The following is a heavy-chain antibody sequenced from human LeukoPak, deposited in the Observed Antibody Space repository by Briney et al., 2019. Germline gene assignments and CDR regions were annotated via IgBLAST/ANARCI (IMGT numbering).Heavy chain of an antibody. J-gene: IGHJ6*02. CDR3: AREMGQQLAYYYYGMDV. CDR2: INPNSGGT. CDR1: GYTFTGYY. V-gene: IGHV1-2*02. Sequence: GASVKVSCKSSGYTFTGYYMHWVRQAPGQGLEWMGWINPNSGGTNYAQKFQGRVTMTRDTSISTAYMELSRLRSDDTAVYYCAREMGQQLAYYYYGMDVWGQGTTVTVSS. D-gene: IGHD6-13*01.